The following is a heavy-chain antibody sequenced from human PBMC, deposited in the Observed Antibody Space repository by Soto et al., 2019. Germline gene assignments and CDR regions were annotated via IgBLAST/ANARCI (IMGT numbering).Heavy chain of an antibody. V-gene: IGHV4-31*03. J-gene: IGHJ3*02. D-gene: IGHD3-10*01. CDR3: ARGNHHGSGTLNPPQSLFDI. CDR2: IYHSGSS. Sequence: SETLSLTCTVSGGSIGSRGHYWSWVRQHPGKGLEWIGYIYHSGSSYYNPSLKSRVNMSVDMSKNQFSLRLSSVTAADTAVYYCARGNHHGSGTLNPPQSLFDIWGQGTLVTVSS. CDR1: GGSIGSRGHY.